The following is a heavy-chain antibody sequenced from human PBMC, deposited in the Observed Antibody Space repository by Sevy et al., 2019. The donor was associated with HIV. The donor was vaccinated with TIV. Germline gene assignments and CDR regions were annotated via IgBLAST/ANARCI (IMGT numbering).Heavy chain of an antibody. V-gene: IGHV3-15*01. CDR3: TTDSWSQEDYYDY. D-gene: IGHD6-13*01. CDR2: FKGEPSGGAI. CDR1: GFTFTNAW. J-gene: IGHJ4*02. Sequence: GGSLRLSCVASGFTFTNAWMSWVRQAPGEGLEWVGRFKGEPSGGAIDYAAPVKCRFTISRDDSKNTLYLQMSSLRTEDTAVYYCTTDSWSQEDYYDYWGQGTLVTVSS.